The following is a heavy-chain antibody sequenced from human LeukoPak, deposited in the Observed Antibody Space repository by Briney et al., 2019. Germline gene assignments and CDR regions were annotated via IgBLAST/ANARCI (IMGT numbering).Heavy chain of an antibody. V-gene: IGHV3-21*01. Sequence: PGGSLRLSCAASGFTFSSYGMNWVRQAPGKGLEWVSSISSSSSYIYYADSVKGRFTISRDNAKNSLYLQMNSLRAEDTSVYYCARGALWFGELSILYSDYWGQGTLVTVSS. CDR1: GFTFSSYG. J-gene: IGHJ4*02. CDR3: ARGALWFGELSILYSDY. D-gene: IGHD3-10*01. CDR2: ISSSSSYI.